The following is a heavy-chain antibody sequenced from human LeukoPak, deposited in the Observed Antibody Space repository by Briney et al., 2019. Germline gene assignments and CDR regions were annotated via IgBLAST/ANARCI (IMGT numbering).Heavy chain of an antibody. J-gene: IGHJ4*02. CDR3: ARGVARTYYSDTSGYAAADY. CDR1: GESFSGYY. CDR2: INHSGST. V-gene: IGHV4-34*01. Sequence: SETLSLTCAVYGESFSGYYWSWIRQPPGKGLEWFGEINHSGSTNYNPSLKSRVTISVDTSKNQFSLKLSSVTAADTAVYYCARGVARTYYSDTSGYAAADYWGQGTLVTVSS. D-gene: IGHD3-22*01.